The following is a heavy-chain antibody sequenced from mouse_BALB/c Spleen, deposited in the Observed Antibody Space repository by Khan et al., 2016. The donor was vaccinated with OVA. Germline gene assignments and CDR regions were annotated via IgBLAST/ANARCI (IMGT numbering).Heavy chain of an antibody. V-gene: IGHV2-2*01. Sequence: VQLQESGPGLVQPSQSLSITCTVSGFSLTTYGVHWVRQSPGKGLEWLGVIWSGGSTEYNAAFISRLSISKDISKSQVFFKMTSLQVDDTAMYYCARNSYRYDFTYWGKGTLVTVSA. CDR1: GFSLTTYG. D-gene: IGHD2-14*01. J-gene: IGHJ3*01. CDR2: IWSGGST. CDR3: ARNSYRYDFTY.